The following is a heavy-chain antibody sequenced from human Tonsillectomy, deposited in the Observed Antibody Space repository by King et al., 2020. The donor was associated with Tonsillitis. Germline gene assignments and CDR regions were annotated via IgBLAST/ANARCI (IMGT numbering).Heavy chain of an antibody. CDR3: ARSNYGYFDL. CDR2: IYYSGST. Sequence: VQLQESGPGLVKPSETLSLTCTVSGGSISSYYWSWIRQPPGKGLEWIGYIYYSGSTNYNPSLKSRVTISVDKSKNQFSLKLSSVTAADTAVYYCARSNYGYFDLWGRGTLVTVSS. CDR1: GGSISSYY. J-gene: IGHJ2*01. V-gene: IGHV4-59*01.